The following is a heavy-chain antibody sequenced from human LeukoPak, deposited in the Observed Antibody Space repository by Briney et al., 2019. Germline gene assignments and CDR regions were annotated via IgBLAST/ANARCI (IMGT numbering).Heavy chain of an antibody. CDR3: ARGGDYYGSGSYAFDY. D-gene: IGHD3-10*01. CDR1: GFTFSSYA. J-gene: IGHJ4*02. CDR2: ISYDGSNK. V-gene: IGHV3-30*04. Sequence: PGGSLRLSCAASGFTFSSYAMHWVRQAPGKGLEWVAVISYDGSNKYYADSVKGRFTISRDNSKNTLYLQMNSLRAEDTAVYYCARGGDYYGSGSYAFDYWGQGTLVTVSS.